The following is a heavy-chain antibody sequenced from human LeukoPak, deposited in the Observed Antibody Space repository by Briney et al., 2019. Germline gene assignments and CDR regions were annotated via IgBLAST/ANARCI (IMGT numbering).Heavy chain of an antibody. V-gene: IGHV3-21*01. CDR3: ARANPAAAGTEGYYYGMDV. D-gene: IGHD6-13*01. Sequence: GGSLRLSCAASGFTFSTYYMSWVRQAPGKGLEWVSSINNSSSSIYYANSLRGRFTISRDNAKNSLYLHMNSLRAEDTAVYYCARANPAAAGTEGYYYGMDVWGQGTTVTVSS. J-gene: IGHJ6*02. CDR1: GFTFSTYY. CDR2: INNSSSSI.